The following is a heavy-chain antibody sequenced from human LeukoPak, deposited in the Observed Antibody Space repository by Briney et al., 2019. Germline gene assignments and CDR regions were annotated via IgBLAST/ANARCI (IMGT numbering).Heavy chain of an antibody. CDR3: ARGEVVVMGMDV. CDR2: IWYDGSNK. D-gene: IGHD3-22*01. V-gene: IGHV3-33*01. J-gene: IGHJ6*02. Sequence: GRPLRLSCAASGFTFSSYGMHWVRQAPGKGLEWVAVIWYDGSNKYYADSVKGRFTISRDNSKNTLYLQMNSLRAEDTAVYYCARGEVVVMGMDVWGQGTTVTVSS. CDR1: GFTFSSYG.